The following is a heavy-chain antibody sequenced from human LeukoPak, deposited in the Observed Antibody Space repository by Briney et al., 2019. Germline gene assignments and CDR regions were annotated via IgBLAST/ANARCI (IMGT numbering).Heavy chain of an antibody. Sequence: ASVKVSCKASGYTFSNFGISWVRQAPGQGLEWMGWISGNNDNPNYGQKIQGRFTVTTDSSTSTAYMELRNLRSDDTAVYYCARDGTSTDDCWGQGTLVTVSS. V-gene: IGHV1-18*01. CDR2: ISGNNDNP. J-gene: IGHJ4*02. CDR1: GYTFSNFG. D-gene: IGHD2-2*01. CDR3: ARDGTSTDDC.